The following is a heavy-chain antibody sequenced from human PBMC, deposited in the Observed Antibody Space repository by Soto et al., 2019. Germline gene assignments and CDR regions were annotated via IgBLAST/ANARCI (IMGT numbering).Heavy chain of an antibody. D-gene: IGHD1-1*01. J-gene: IGHJ5*02. Sequence: ASVKVSCQASGYTFTSYAMHWVRQAPGQRLEWMGWINAGNGNTKYSQKFQGRVTITRDTSASTAYMELSSLRSEDTAVYYCARIGTPVGWFDPWGQGTLVTVSS. V-gene: IGHV1-3*01. CDR3: ARIGTPVGWFDP. CDR2: INAGNGNT. CDR1: GYTFTSYA.